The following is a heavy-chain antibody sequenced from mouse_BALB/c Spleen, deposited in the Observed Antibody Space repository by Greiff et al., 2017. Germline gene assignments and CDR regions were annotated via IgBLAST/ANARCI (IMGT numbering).Heavy chain of an antibody. V-gene: IGHV1-77*01. J-gene: IGHJ2*01. CDR3: ARRGAYYGNPYYFDY. CDR1: GYTFTDYV. CDR2: IYPGSGST. D-gene: IGHD2-10*01. Sequence: QVQLKQSGPELVKPGASVKMSCKASGYTFTDYVISWVKQRTGQGLEWIGEIYPGSGSTYYNEKFKGKATLTADKSSNTAYMQLSSLTSEDSAVYFCARRGAYYGNPYYFDYWGQGTTLTVSS.